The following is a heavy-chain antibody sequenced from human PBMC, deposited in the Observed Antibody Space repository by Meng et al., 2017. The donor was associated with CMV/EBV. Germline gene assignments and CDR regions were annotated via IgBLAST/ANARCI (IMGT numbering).Heavy chain of an antibody. V-gene: IGHV3-23*01. CDR1: GFTFSSYA. J-gene: IGHJ6*02. D-gene: IGHD1-26*01. Sequence: GESLKISCAASGFTFSSYAMSWVRQALGKGLEWVSAISGSGGSTYYADSVKGRFTISRGNSKNTLYLQMNSLRVEDTAVYYCAKAEPDGWELLRGHYYYGMDVWGQGTTVTVSS. CDR3: AKAEPDGWELLRGHYYYGMDV. CDR2: ISGSGGST.